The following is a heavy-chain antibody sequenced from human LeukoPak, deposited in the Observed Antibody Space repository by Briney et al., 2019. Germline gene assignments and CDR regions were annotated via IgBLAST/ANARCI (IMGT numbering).Heavy chain of an antibody. J-gene: IGHJ4*02. D-gene: IGHD6-13*01. CDR3: ARHSRGRWYVFDY. CDR1: GFTFSSYA. V-gene: IGHV3-23*01. Sequence: GGSLRLSCVASGFTFSSYAMSWVRQAPGKGLEWVAGISCSGVKTYHADSVKGRFTISRHNSNNTLYLQMNSLRAEDTAVYYCARHSRGRWYVFDYWGQGTLVTVSS. CDR2: ISCSGVKT.